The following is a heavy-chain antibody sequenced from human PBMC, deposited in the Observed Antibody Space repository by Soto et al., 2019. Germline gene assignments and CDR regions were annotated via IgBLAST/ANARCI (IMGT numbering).Heavy chain of an antibody. Sequence: SGGSLRLSCAASGFTFSSYAMSWVRQAPGKGLEWVSAISGSGGSTYYADSVKGRFTISRDNSKNTLYLQMNSLRAEDTAVYYCAKAGVGYYDSSGYLDYWGQGTLVTVSS. D-gene: IGHD3-22*01. J-gene: IGHJ4*02. CDR1: GFTFSSYA. V-gene: IGHV3-23*01. CDR3: AKAGVGYYDSSGYLDY. CDR2: ISGSGGST.